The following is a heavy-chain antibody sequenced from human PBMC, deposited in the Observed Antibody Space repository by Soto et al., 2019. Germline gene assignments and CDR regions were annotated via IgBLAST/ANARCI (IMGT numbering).Heavy chain of an antibody. CDR3: ARLKQDYALA. CDR1: GYTFTGYY. V-gene: IGHV1-8*02. J-gene: IGHJ5*02. D-gene: IGHD3-16*01. CDR2: MNPNSGNT. Sequence: ASVKVSCKASGYTFTGYYMHWVRQAPGQGLEWMGWMNPNSGNTAYAQKFQGRVTMTRNTSISTAYMELSSLRSEDTAVYYCARLKQDYALAWGQGTLVTVSS.